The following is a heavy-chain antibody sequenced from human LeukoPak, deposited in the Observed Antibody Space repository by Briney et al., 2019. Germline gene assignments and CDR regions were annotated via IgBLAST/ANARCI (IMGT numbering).Heavy chain of an antibody. V-gene: IGHV1-18*01. Sequence: ASVKVSCKASGYTFTSYDINWVRQATGQGLEWMGWISAYNGNTNYAQKLQGRVTMTTDTSTSTAYMELRSLRSDDTAVYYCARGTNYELFDYWGQGTLVTVSS. CDR1: GYTFTSYD. CDR2: ISAYNGNT. J-gene: IGHJ4*02. D-gene: IGHD3-22*01. CDR3: ARGTNYELFDY.